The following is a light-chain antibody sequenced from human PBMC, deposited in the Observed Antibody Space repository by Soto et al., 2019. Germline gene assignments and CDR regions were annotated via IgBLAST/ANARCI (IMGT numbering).Light chain of an antibody. CDR1: SSDVGAYNY. CDR2: DVS. J-gene: IGLJ1*01. Sequence: QSVLTQPASVSGSPGQSITISCTGTSSDVGAYNYDSWYQQYPGEAPRVIIYDVSHRPAGVSNRFSGSKSGNTASLTISGLQTQDEADYYCSSYTSATTHVFGTEPKVTVL. V-gene: IGLV2-14*01. CDR3: SSYTSATTHV.